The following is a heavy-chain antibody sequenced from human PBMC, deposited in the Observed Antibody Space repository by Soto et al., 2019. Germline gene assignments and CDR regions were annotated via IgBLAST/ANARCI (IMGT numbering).Heavy chain of an antibody. V-gene: IGHV3-23*01. CDR1: GFTFSNYA. CDR3: AKGGDSSSWKNWFDP. Sequence: EVQLLESGGGLVQPGGSLRLSCAASGFTFSNYAMTWVRQAPGKGLEWVSGLSGSGSSIYYEDSVKGRFTIYRDNSKNTLYLPMNSLRAEDTSVYDGAKGGDSSSWKNWFDPWGQGTLVTVSS. J-gene: IGHJ5*02. CDR2: LSGSGSSI. D-gene: IGHD6-13*01.